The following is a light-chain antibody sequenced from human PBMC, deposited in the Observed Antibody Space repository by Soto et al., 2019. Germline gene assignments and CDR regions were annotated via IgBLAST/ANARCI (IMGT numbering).Light chain of an antibody. J-gene: IGKJ1*01. CDR2: KAS. V-gene: IGKV1-5*03. Sequence: EIQMTQSPSSLSSSLGDRVTITCRASQGISTYFKWYQKQPGTAPKLMIYKASTVTSGVPSSISGSGAGTDFTLTISSLQPDDFATYYCQHYNSYSEAFGQGTKVDI. CDR3: QHYNSYSEA. CDR1: QGISTY.